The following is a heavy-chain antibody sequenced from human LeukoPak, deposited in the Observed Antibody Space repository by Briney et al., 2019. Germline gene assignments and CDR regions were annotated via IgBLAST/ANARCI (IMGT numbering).Heavy chain of an antibody. CDR1: GLTVSNSL. CDR3: ARLYNYGFSY. Sequence: PGGSLRLSCAASGLTVSNSLMSWVRQAPGKGLEWVSVIYSGVTMYYADSVKGRFTISRDNSKNTLHLQMNSLRAEDTAVYYCARLYNYGFSYWGQGTLVTVSS. D-gene: IGHD5-18*01. J-gene: IGHJ4*02. V-gene: IGHV3-53*01. CDR2: IYSGVTM.